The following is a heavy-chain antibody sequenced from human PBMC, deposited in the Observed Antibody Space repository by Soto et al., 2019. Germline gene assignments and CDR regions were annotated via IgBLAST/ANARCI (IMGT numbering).Heavy chain of an antibody. CDR2: IYHSGST. J-gene: IGHJ4*02. Sequence: PSETLSLTCAVAGGSISSRGYSWSCIRQPPGKGLEWIGYIYHSGSTYYNPSLKSRVTISVDRSKNQFSLKLSSVTAADTAVYYCASSHAGAHITAAVHWGQGTLVTVPS. D-gene: IGHD6-13*01. CDR1: GGSISSRGYS. V-gene: IGHV4-30-2*01. CDR3: ASSHAGAHITAAVH.